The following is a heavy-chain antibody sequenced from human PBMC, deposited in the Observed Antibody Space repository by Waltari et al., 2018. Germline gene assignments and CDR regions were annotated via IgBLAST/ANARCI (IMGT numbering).Heavy chain of an antibody. V-gene: IGHV3-33*01. CDR1: AFTFSSYA. D-gene: IGHD1-7*01. CDR3: ARGEDITGTILLGDY. Sequence: QVQLVESGGGVVQPGRSLRLSCAASAFTFSSYAMHGVRQPPGNGLEWVALIWYDGSNKDYADSVKGRFTISRDNSKNTLFLQMNSLRAEDTAVYYCARGEDITGTILLGDYWGQGTLVTVSS. CDR2: IWYDGSNK. J-gene: IGHJ4*02.